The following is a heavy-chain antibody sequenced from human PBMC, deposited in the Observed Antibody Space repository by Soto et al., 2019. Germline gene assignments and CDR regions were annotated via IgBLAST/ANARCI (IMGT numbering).Heavy chain of an antibody. D-gene: IGHD2-2*01. V-gene: IGHV4-59*01. J-gene: IGHJ3*02. CDR3: ARDAVYQLTGAFDI. Sequence: SETLSLTCTVSGGSISTYYWSWIRQPPGKGLEWIGYVTYSGGPTYNPSLKSRVTISVDTSRKFSLNLTSVTAADTAVYYCARDAVYQLTGAFDIGGQEAMVEVSS. CDR2: VTYSGGP. CDR1: GGSISTYY.